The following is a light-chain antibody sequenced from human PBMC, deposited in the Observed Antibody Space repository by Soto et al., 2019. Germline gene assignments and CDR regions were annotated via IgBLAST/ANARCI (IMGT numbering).Light chain of an antibody. CDR1: QSVGSY. J-gene: IGKJ4*01. Sequence: EILLIQSPATLSLSPGERATLSCRASQSVGSYLAWYQHKPGQAPRLLISDASNRATGIPARFSGSGSETDFTLTISSLEPEDSAFYYCQQRSNWHSLTFGGGTKVDIK. CDR2: DAS. CDR3: QQRSNWHSLT. V-gene: IGKV3-11*01.